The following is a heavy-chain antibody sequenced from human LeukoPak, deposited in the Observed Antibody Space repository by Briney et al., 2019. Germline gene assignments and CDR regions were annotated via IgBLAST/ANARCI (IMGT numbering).Heavy chain of an antibody. CDR1: GGSISSYY. Sequence: PSETLSLTCTVSGGSISSYYWSWIRQPAGKGLEWIGRIYTSGSTNYNPSLKSRVTMSVDTSKNQFSLKLSSVTAADTAVYYCARDGPVVVPAAMSYYYVDVWGKGTTVTVSS. CDR3: ARDGPVVVPAAMSYYYVDV. J-gene: IGHJ6*03. D-gene: IGHD2-2*01. CDR2: IYTSGST. V-gene: IGHV4-4*07.